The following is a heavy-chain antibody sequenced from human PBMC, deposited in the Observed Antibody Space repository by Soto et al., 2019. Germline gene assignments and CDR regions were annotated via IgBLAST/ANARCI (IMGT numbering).Heavy chain of an antibody. Sequence: EVQLVESGGGLVQPGGSLTLSCVASGFMGSNYCMTWVLQAPGKGLVWVANIESDGSEKNYADSVKGRFTISRNNAKKSLYLQMNSLRAEDTAVYYWTGGSGWSSDFWGQGTHVAVSS. J-gene: IGHJ4*02. V-gene: IGHV3-7*03. CDR1: GFMGSNYC. CDR3: TGGSGWSSDF. D-gene: IGHD6-19*01. CDR2: IESDGSEK.